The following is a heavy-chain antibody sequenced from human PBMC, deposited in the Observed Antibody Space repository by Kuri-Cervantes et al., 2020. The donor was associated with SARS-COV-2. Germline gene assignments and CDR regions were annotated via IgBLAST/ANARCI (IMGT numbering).Heavy chain of an antibody. J-gene: IGHJ4*02. CDR1: GFTFSNAW. CDR2: IKSKTDGGTT. D-gene: IGHD3-22*01. V-gene: IGHV3-15*01. CDR3: TIDSYYYDSSGYYSKLYDFDY. Sequence: GESLKISCAASGFTFSNAWMSWVRQAPGKGLEWVGRIKSKTDGGTTDYAAPVKGRFTISRDDSKNTLYLQMYSLKTEDTAVYYCTIDSYYYDSSGYYSKLYDFDYWGQGTLVTVSS.